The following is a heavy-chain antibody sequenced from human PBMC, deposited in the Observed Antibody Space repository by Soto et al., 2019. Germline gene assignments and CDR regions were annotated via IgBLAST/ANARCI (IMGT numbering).Heavy chain of an antibody. CDR2: IFSNDEK. Sequence: QVTLRESGPVLVKPTETLTLTCTVSGFSLSNTRMGVSWIRQPPGKALEWLAHIFSNDEKSYSTSLKNRVTISKDTSKSQVVLRMTNMDPVDTATYYCVRISTIVWGGTSYYFYFYMDVWGKGTAVTVSS. CDR3: VRISTIVWGGTSYYFYFYMDV. D-gene: IGHD3-10*01. V-gene: IGHV2-26*01. J-gene: IGHJ6*03. CDR1: GFSLSNTRMG.